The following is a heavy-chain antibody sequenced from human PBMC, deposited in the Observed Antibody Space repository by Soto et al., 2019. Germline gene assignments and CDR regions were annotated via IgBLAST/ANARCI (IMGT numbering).Heavy chain of an antibody. Sequence: QVQLQESGPGLVKPSGTLSLTCAVSGASMSTTDWWSWVRQPPGKGLEWIGEIYHSGTTNYNPSLKSRLTMSVDKFKNHFSLTLTSVTAADTAMYYCAIPGAGDFDFWGQGTLVTVSS. V-gene: IGHV4-4*02. CDR2: IYHSGTT. CDR3: AIPGAGDFDF. J-gene: IGHJ4*02. D-gene: IGHD6-13*01. CDR1: GASMSTTDW.